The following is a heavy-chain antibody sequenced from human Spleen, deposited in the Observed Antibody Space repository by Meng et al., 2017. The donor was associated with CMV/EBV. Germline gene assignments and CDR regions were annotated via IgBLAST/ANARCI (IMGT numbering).Heavy chain of an antibody. V-gene: IGHV4-34*01. CDR3: ARGRGKYQLLRGFNWFDP. CDR2: INHSGST. D-gene: IGHD2-2*01. CDR1: SFSGYY. Sequence: SFSGYYWSWISQPPGEGLEWIGEINHSGSTNYNPSLKSRVTISVDTSKNQFSLKLSSVTAADTAVYYCARGRGKYQLLRGFNWFDPWGQGTLVTVSS. J-gene: IGHJ5*02.